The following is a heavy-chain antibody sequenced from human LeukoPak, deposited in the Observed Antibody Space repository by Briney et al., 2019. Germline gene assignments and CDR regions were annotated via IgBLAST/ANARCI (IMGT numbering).Heavy chain of an antibody. CDR1: GFTFSSYW. J-gene: IGHJ6*02. V-gene: IGHV3-7*01. CDR2: IKLDGSEK. D-gene: IGHD3-10*01. Sequence: GGSLRLSCAASGFTFSSYWMTWVRQAPGKGLEWVANIKLDGSEKYYVDSVKGRLTISRDNAKSSLYLQMNSLRAEDTAVYYCARDLSGYYYYGMDVWGQGTTVTVSS. CDR3: ARDLSGYYYYGMDV.